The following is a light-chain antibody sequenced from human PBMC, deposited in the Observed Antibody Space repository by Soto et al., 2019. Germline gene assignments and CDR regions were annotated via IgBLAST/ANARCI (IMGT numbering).Light chain of an antibody. CDR2: DVT. J-gene: IGLJ3*02. CDR3: CSYAGRYTWV. V-gene: IGLV2-11*01. Sequence: QSALTQPHSVSGSPGQSVTISCTGTNNDVGGFEYVSWYQQYPGKAPKLILFDVTKRPSGVPDRFFGSKSDNTASLTISGLQTEDESDYYCCSYAGRYTWVFGGGTKVTVL. CDR1: NNDVGGFEY.